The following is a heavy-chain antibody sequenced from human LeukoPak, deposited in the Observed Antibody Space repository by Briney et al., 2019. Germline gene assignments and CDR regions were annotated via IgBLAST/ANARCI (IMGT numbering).Heavy chain of an antibody. CDR2: INPNSGAT. CDR3: ARVREMVKPDFDY. J-gene: IGHJ4*02. V-gene: IGHV1-2*02. CDR1: GYTFTGNY. Sequence: GASVRVSCKASGYTFTGNYIHWVRQAPGQGLEWMGWINPNSGATNYAQRFQGRVTMTRDTSISTVYMELRSDDTAVYYCARVREMVKPDFDYWGQGTLVTVSS. D-gene: IGHD5-18*01.